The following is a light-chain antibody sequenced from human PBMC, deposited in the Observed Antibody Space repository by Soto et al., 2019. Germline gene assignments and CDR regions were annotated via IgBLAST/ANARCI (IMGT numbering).Light chain of an antibody. J-gene: IGKJ1*01. CDR2: GAS. V-gene: IGKV3-20*01. CDR3: QQYDNWPRT. CDR1: QSVSSKY. Sequence: DIVLTQSPGTLSLSPGERATLSCRASQSVSSKYLAWYQQKPGQAPRVLIYGASIRATGIPERFSGGGSGTDFTLTITRLEPEDFAVYYCQQYDNWPRTFGQGTIVDIK.